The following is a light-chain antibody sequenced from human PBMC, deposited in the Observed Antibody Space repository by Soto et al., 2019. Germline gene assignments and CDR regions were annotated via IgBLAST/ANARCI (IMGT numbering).Light chain of an antibody. CDR1: QSVSSY. Sequence: VLTQSPATLSLSPGERATLSCGASQSVSSYLAWYQQKPGQAPRLLIYDASNWATGIPARFSGSGSGTDFTLTISRLEPEDFAVYYCQQRSSWPLTFGGGTKVEIK. CDR2: DAS. J-gene: IGKJ4*01. V-gene: IGKV3-11*01. CDR3: QQRSSWPLT.